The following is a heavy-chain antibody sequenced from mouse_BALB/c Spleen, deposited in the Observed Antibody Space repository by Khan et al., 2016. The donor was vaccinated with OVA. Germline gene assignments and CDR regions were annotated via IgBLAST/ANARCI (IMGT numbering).Heavy chain of an antibody. V-gene: IGHV2-9-2*01. CDR3: VRSSYYAMDY. CDR2: IWTGGGT. Sequence: VQLQESGPGLVAPSQSLSITCTVSGFSLTSYDISWIRQPPGKGLEWLGVIWTGGGTNYNSAFMSRLSIRKDNSKSQVFLKMNSQQTDDTAIYYCVRSSYYAMDYWGQGTSVTVSS. CDR1: GFSLTSYD. J-gene: IGHJ4*01. D-gene: IGHD3-1*01.